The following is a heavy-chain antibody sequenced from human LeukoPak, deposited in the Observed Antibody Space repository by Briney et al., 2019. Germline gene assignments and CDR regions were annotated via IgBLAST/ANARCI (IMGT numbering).Heavy chain of an antibody. CDR3: ARNRYYYGSGNYGVPNWFDP. CDR2: IYYSGST. Sequence: SETLSLTCTVSDGSISSSSYYWGWIRQPPGKGLEWIGSIYYSGSTYYSPSLKSRVTISVDTSKNQFSLKLSSVTAADTAMYYCARNRYYYGSGNYGVPNWFDPWGQGTLVTVSS. J-gene: IGHJ5*02. D-gene: IGHD3-10*01. CDR1: DGSISSSSYY. V-gene: IGHV4-39*01.